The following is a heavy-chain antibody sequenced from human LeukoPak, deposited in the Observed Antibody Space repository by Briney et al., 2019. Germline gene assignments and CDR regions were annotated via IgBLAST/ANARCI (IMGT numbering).Heavy chain of an antibody. CDR2: IYYSGST. Sequence: PSETLSLTCTVSGGSISSYYWSWIRQPPGKGLEWIGYIYYSGSTNYNPSLKSRVTISVDTSKNQSSLKLSSVTAADTAVYYCARDSMYCSSTSCYTGHNWFDPWGQGTLVTVSS. J-gene: IGHJ5*02. V-gene: IGHV4-59*01. CDR1: GGSISSYY. D-gene: IGHD2-2*02. CDR3: ARDSMYCSSTSCYTGHNWFDP.